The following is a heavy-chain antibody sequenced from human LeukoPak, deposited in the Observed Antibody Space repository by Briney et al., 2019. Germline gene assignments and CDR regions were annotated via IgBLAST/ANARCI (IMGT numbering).Heavy chain of an antibody. J-gene: IGHJ4*02. CDR3: ARGPYYGSGSFPY. CDR2: INHSVST. CDR1: GESFSGYY. V-gene: IGHV4-34*01. Sequence: SETLSLTCAVYGESFSGYYWNWIRQPPGKGLEWIVEINHSVSTNSNPSLKSRVTMSVDTSKNQISLKLSSVTAADTAVYYCARGPYYGSGSFPYWGQGTLVTVSS. D-gene: IGHD3-10*01.